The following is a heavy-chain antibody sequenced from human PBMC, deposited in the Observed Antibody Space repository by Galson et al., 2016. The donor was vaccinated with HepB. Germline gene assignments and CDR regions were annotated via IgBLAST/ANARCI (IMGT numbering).Heavy chain of an antibody. CDR3: TRAFPHSSAMGDY. CDR2: VRNKDYGETT. Sequence: SLRLSCAGSGFIFGDYTMTWFRQAPGEGLEWVGFVRNKDYGETTEYAASVKGRFTISRDDSKSIAYLQVSTLKTEDTAMYYCTRAFPHSSAMGDYWGQGTLVTVS. V-gene: IGHV3-49*03. CDR1: GFIFGDYT. D-gene: IGHD6-19*01. J-gene: IGHJ4*02.